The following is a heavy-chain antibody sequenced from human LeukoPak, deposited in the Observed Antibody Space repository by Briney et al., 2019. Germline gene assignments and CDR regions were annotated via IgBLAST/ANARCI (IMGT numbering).Heavy chain of an antibody. Sequence: SETLSLTCTVSGGSISSGSYYWSWIRQPAGKGLEWIGRISNSGSTNYNPSLKSRVTISVDTSKNQFSLKLSSVTAADTAVYYCARKRYYYGSGSYGVPNWFDPWGQGTLVTVSS. CDR1: GGSISSGSYY. J-gene: IGHJ5*02. CDR3: ARKRYYYGSGSYGVPNWFDP. V-gene: IGHV4-61*02. CDR2: ISNSGST. D-gene: IGHD3-10*01.